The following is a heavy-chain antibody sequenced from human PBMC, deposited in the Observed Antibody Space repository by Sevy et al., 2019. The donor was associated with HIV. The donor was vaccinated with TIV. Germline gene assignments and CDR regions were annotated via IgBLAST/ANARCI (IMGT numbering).Heavy chain of an antibody. CDR1: GYTLTKLS. CDR2: FDPEDGET. Sequence: VSVKVSCKVSGYTLTKLSMHWVRQAPGKGLEWMGTFDPEDGETIYAQKFQGRVTMTEDTFIDTAYMELSSLRSEDTAVFYCAITKDYYDNSGYPFDYWGQGTLVTVSS. J-gene: IGHJ4*02. D-gene: IGHD3-22*01. CDR3: AITKDYYDNSGYPFDY. V-gene: IGHV1-24*01.